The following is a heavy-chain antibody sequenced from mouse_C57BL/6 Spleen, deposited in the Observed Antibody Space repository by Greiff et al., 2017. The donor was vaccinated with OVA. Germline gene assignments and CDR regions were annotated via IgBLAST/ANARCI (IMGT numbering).Heavy chain of an antibody. CDR3: ARSLDSSGYVGNY. D-gene: IGHD3-2*02. CDR1: GYTFTSYW. V-gene: IGHV1-55*01. Sequence: QVQLQQPGAELVKPGASVKMSCKASGYTFTSYWITWVKQRPGQGLEWIGDIYPGSGSTNYNEKFKSKATLTVDTSSTTAYMQLSSLTSEDSAVYYCARSLDSSGYVGNYWGQGTTLTVSS. J-gene: IGHJ2*01. CDR2: IYPGSGST.